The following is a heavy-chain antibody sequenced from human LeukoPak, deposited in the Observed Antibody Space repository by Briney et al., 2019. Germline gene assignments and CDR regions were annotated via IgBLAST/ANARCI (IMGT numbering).Heavy chain of an antibody. J-gene: IGHJ6*03. CDR3: GRGEGDGGSYYGGGYYYYYMDV. CDR2: ISGSGGST. D-gene: IGHD1-26*01. CDR1: GFTFSSYA. Sequence: PGGSLRLSCAASGFTFSSYAMSWVRQAPGKGLEWVSAISGSGGSTYYADSVKGRFTISRDNSKNTLYLQMNSLRAEDTAVYYWGRGEGDGGSYYGGGYYYYYMDVWGKGTTVTVSS. V-gene: IGHV3-23*01.